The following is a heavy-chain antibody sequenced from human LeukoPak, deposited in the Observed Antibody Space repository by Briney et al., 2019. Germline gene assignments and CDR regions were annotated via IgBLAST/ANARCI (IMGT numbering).Heavy chain of an antibody. D-gene: IGHD3-3*01. CDR1: GGSISSSSYY. CDR3: ASLWSGYYYYFDY. V-gene: IGHV4-39*01. J-gene: IGHJ4*02. CDR2: IYYSGST. Sequence: SETLSLTCTVSGGSISSSSYYWGWIRQPPGKGLEWIGSIYYSGSTYYNPSLKSRVTISVDTSKNQFSQKLSSVTAADTAVYYCASLWSGYYYYFDYWGQGTLVTVSS.